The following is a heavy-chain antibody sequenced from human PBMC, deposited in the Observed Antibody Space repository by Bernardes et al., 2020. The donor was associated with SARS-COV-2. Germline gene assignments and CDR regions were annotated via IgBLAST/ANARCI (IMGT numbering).Heavy chain of an antibody. D-gene: IGHD5-18*01. CDR3: VRGRQIYNYGTISPYHFDY. J-gene: IGHJ4*02. CDR2: VGTAGDT. CDR1: GFNFSSYD. V-gene: IGHV3-13*01. Sequence: GGSLRLSCAASGFNFSSYDMHWVRQGTGKGLEWVSAVGTAGDTWYPGSVKGRLTISRENAKNSLYLQMNSLTAGDTAVYYCVRGRQIYNYGTISPYHFDYWGQGTLVTVSS.